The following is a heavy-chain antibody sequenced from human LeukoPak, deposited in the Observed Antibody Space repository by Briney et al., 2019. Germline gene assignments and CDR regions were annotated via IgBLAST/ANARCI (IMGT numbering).Heavy chain of an antibody. J-gene: IGHJ4*02. D-gene: IGHD2-8*01. Sequence: SETLSLTCTVSGGSISRYYWSWIRQPPGKGLEWIGYVFYSGSTNYNPSLKSRVTISVDTSKNQFSLKLSSVTAADTAVYYCARVPRSNGYLDYWGQGTLVTVSS. CDR3: ARVPRSNGYLDY. CDR1: GGSISRYY. V-gene: IGHV4-59*01. CDR2: VFYSGST.